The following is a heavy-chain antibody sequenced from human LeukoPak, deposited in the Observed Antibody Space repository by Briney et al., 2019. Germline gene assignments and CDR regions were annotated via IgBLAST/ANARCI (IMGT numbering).Heavy chain of an antibody. Sequence: SQTLSLTCAISGDSVSSNSAAWNWIRQSPSRGLEWLGRTYYRSKWYNDYAVSVKSRITINPDTSKNQFSLQLNSVTPEDTAVYYCARDLIPIAAAGRWYDYWGQGTLVTVSS. CDR1: GDSVSSNSAA. J-gene: IGHJ4*02. CDR3: ARDLIPIAAAGRWYDY. D-gene: IGHD6-13*01. CDR2: TYYRSKWYN. V-gene: IGHV6-1*01.